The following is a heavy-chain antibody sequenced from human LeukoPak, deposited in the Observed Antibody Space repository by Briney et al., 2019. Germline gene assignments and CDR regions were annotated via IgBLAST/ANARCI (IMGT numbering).Heavy chain of an antibody. D-gene: IGHD3-22*01. CDR3: AKDRGGEYYYDSSGLAEFDY. CDR1: GFTFSSYA. V-gene: IGHV3-23*01. Sequence: GGSLRLSCAASGFTFSSYAMSWVRQAPGKGLEWVSAISGSGGSTYYADSVKGRFTISRDNSKNTLYLQMNSLRAEDTAVYYCAKDRGGEYYYDSSGLAEFDYWGQGTLVTVSS. J-gene: IGHJ4*02. CDR2: ISGSGGST.